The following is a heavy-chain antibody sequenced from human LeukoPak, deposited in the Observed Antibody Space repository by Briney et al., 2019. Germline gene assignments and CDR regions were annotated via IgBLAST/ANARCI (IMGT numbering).Heavy chain of an antibody. CDR3: ARALVTYNWNDVSPLDY. D-gene: IGHD1-1*01. Sequence: GASVKVSCKASGYTFTNYYMHWVRQAPGQGLEWMGTINPNGGSTRYAQKFQGSVTLTRDTSTSTAYMELSSLGSEDTAVYYCARALVTYNWNDVSPLDYWGQGTLVTVSS. CDR2: INPNGGST. V-gene: IGHV1-46*01. CDR1: GYTFTNYY. J-gene: IGHJ4*02.